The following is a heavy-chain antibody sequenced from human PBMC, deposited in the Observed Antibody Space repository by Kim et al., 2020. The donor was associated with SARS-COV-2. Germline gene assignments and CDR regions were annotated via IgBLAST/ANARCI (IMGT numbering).Heavy chain of an antibody. CDR3: ARGFRYGFLASVYFDY. J-gene: IGHJ4*02. CDR2: INHSGST. Sequence: SETLSLTCAVYGGSFSGYYWSWIRQPPGKGLEWIGEINHSGSTNYNPSLKSRVTISVDTSKNQFSLKLSSVTAADTAVYYCARGFRYGFLASVYFDYWGQGTLVTVSS. D-gene: IGHD5-18*01. CDR1: GGSFSGYY. V-gene: IGHV4-34*01.